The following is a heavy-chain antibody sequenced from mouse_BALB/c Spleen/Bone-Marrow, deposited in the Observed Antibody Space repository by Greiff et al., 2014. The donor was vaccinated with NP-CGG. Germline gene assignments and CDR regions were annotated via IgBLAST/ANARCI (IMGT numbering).Heavy chain of an antibody. Sequence: VQLQQSGAELVKPGASVKLSCKASGYTFTSYYMHWVKQRPGQGREWIGEINHSNGYTNFNEKFKSKATLTVDKSSSTAYMQLSSLTSEDSAVYYCTREGAYWGRGTLVTVSA. CDR2: INHSNGYT. J-gene: IGHJ3*01. CDR3: TREGAY. V-gene: IGHV1S81*02. CDR1: GYTFTSYY.